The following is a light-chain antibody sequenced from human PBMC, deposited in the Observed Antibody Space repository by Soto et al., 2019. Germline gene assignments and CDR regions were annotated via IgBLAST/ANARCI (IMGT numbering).Light chain of an antibody. CDR3: QQHSSSPLT. CDR2: GAS. CDR1: QSFNTNY. Sequence: EIVLTQSPGTLSLSPGDRATLYCRASQSFNTNYLGVTRHYLAWYQQKPGQAPRLLIYGASSRATGIPDRCSRRAFGTNFTLSISRLEPEYLAVYYWQQHSSSPLTLGGVTRVELK. J-gene: IGKJ4*01. V-gene: IGKV3-20*01.